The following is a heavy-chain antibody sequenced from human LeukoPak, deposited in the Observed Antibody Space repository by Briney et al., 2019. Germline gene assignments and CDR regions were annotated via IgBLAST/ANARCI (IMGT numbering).Heavy chain of an antibody. CDR2: INHSGST. Sequence: SETLSLTCTVSGGSISSYYWSWIRQPPGKGLEWIGEINHSGSTNYNPSLKSRVTISVDTSKNQFSLKLSSVTAADTAVYYCASFIREFDHWGQGTLVTVSS. CDR1: GGSISSYY. CDR3: ASFIREFDH. J-gene: IGHJ4*02. V-gene: IGHV4-34*01. D-gene: IGHD3-16*01.